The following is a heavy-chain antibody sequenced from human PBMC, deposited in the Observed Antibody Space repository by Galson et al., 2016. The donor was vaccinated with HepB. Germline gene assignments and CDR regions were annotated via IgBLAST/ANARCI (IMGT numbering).Heavy chain of an antibody. V-gene: IGHV3-53*01. CDR1: GFTVSDNY. J-gene: IGHJ5*02. CDR2: IYDGGLT. Sequence: SLRLSCAASGFTVSDNYITWVRQAPGKGLEWVSIIYDGGLTYYADSVKGRFTISRDNSKNTVHLQMNSLTAEDTAIYYCARDRLRGVVGSFHPWGQGTLVTVSS. D-gene: IGHD3-10*01. CDR3: ARDRLRGVVGSFHP.